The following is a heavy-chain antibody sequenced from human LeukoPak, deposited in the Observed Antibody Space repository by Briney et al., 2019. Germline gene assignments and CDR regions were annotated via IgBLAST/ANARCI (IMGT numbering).Heavy chain of an antibody. CDR1: GFTFSSYG. CDR2: ISYDGSNK. V-gene: IGHV3-30*18. CDR3: ANLVVVVPAALGYCSGGSCLKAFDI. D-gene: IGHD2-15*01. J-gene: IGHJ3*02. Sequence: GRSLRLSCAASGFTFSSYGMHWVRQAPGKGLEWVAVISYDGSNKYYADSVKGRFTISRDNSKNTRYPQTNSLRAEDPAVYYCANLVVVVPAALGYCSGGSCLKAFDIWGQGTMVTVSS.